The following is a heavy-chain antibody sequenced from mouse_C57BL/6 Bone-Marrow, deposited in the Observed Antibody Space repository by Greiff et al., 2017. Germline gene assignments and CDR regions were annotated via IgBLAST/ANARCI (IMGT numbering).Heavy chain of an antibody. V-gene: IGHV1-69*01. CDR3: ARSNWVYAMDY. Sequence: QVQLKQPGAELVMPGASVKLSCKASGYTFTSYWMHWVKQRPGQGLEWIGEIDPSDSYTNYNQKFKGKSTLTVDKSSSTAYMQLSSLTSEDSAVDYWARSNWVYAMDYWGQGTSVTVSS. CDR2: IDPSDSYT. J-gene: IGHJ4*01. D-gene: IGHD4-1*02. CDR1: GYTFTSYW.